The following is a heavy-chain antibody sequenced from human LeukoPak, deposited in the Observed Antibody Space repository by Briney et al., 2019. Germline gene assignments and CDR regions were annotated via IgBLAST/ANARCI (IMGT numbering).Heavy chain of an antibody. V-gene: IGHV4-39*07. J-gene: IGHJ6*03. CDR2: IFYAERT. CDR1: VGSVGSTSYY. CDR3: AREKVEDFYCYYFYMDF. D-gene: IGHD1-26*01. Sequence: SETLSLTCTVSVGSVGSTSYYWGWIRRPPGKGLEWIGSIFYAERTFYNPSLKSRVAISVDASMNQFSLKLSSVTAADTAVYFCAREKVEDFYCYYFYMDFWGKGTSVTVSS.